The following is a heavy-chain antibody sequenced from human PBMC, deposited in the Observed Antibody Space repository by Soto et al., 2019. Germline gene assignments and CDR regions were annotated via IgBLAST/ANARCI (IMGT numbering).Heavy chain of an antibody. CDR3: ARGPITTNPRFDP. D-gene: IGHD3-22*01. V-gene: IGHV4-34*01. J-gene: IGHJ5*02. CDR1: GGSFSGYY. CDR2: VNHSGST. Sequence: SETLSLTCAVYGGSFSGYYWSWIRQPPGKGLEWIGEVNHSGSTNYNPSLKSRVTISVDTSKNQFSLKLSSVTAADTAVYYCARGPITTNPRFDPWGQGTLVTVSS.